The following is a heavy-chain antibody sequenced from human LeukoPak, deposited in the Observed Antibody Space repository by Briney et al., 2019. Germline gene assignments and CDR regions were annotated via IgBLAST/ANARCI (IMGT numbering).Heavy chain of an antibody. CDR1: GVSISSSNSY. D-gene: IGHD3/OR15-3a*01. CDR3: ARQTGSGLFTLP. Sequence: PSETLSLTCTVSGVSISSSNSYWGWIRQPPGKGLEWIGSIYYTGNTYYSASLKSRVTISIDTSKNQISLRLPSVTATDTAMYYCARQTGSGLFTLPGGQGTLVTVSS. V-gene: IGHV4-39*01. J-gene: IGHJ4*02. CDR2: IYYTGNT.